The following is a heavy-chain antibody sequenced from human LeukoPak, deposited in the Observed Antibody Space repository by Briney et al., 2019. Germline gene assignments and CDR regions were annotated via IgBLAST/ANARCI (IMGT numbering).Heavy chain of an antibody. CDR3: ARHDYYGEYYFDY. Sequence: PSETLSLTCTVSGGSISSSSYYWGWIRQPPGKGLEWIGSIYYSGSTYYNPSLKSRVTISVDTSKNQFSLKLSSVTAADTAVYYCARHDYYGEYYFDYWGQGTLVTVSS. D-gene: IGHD3-10*01. J-gene: IGHJ4*02. V-gene: IGHV4-39*01. CDR1: GGSISSSSYY. CDR2: IYYSGST.